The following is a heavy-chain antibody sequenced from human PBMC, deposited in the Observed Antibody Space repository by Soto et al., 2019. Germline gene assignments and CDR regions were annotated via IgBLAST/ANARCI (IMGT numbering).Heavy chain of an antibody. CDR3: ARDVAVAGTRCLGY. Sequence: EVQLVESGGGLVQPGGSLRLSCAASGFTFSSYWMHWVRQAPGKGLVWVSRINSDGSSTSYADSVKGRFTISRDNAKNPLYLQMNRLRAEDTAVYYCARDVAVAGTRCLGYWGQGTLVTVSS. CDR2: INSDGSST. V-gene: IGHV3-74*01. J-gene: IGHJ4*02. D-gene: IGHD6-19*01. CDR1: GFTFSSYW.